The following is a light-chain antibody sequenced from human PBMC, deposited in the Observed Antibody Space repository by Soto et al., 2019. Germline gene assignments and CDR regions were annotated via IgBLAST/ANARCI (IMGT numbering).Light chain of an antibody. Sequence: QSALTQPASVSGSPGQSITISCTGTSSDVGGYNYVSWYQHHPGKAPKLTIFDVSNRPSGVSNRFSGSKSANTASLTISGLQAEDEAAYYCSSYTSSSTPYVFGTGTKVTVL. CDR1: SSDVGGYNY. V-gene: IGLV2-14*03. CDR2: DVS. J-gene: IGLJ1*01. CDR3: SSYTSSSTPYV.